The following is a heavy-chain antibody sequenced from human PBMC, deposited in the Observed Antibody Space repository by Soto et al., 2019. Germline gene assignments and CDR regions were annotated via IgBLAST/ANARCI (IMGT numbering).Heavy chain of an antibody. CDR3: ARDRVGTAMVDSLWYYYYGMDV. CDR1: GYTFTSYY. V-gene: IGHV1-46*01. J-gene: IGHJ6*02. Sequence: GASVKVSCKASGYTFTSYYMHWVRQAPGQGLEWMGIINPSGGSTSYAQKFQGRVTMTRDTSTSTVYMELSSLRSEDTAVYYCARDRVGTAMVDSLWYYYYGMDVWGQGTTVTVSS. D-gene: IGHD5-18*01. CDR2: INPSGGST.